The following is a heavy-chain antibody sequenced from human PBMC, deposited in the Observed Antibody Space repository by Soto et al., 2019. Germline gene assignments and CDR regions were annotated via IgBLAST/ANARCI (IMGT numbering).Heavy chain of an antibody. CDR3: ARTDGDYDWFDP. CDR1: GFTFSSYV. J-gene: IGHJ5*02. CDR2: IWYDGSNK. V-gene: IGHV3-33*01. Sequence: QVQLVESGGGVVQPGRSLRLSCAASGFTFSSYVMHWVRQAPGKGLEWVAVIWYDGSNKYYADSVKGRFTISRDNSKNTLYLQMNSLRAEDTAVYYCARTDGDYDWFDPWGQVTLVTVSS. D-gene: IGHD4-17*01.